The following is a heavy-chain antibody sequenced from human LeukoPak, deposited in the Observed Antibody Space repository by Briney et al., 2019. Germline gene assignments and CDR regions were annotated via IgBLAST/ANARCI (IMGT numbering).Heavy chain of an antibody. D-gene: IGHD6-19*01. V-gene: IGHV4-34*01. CDR3: ATRIAVAEYYFDY. CDR2: INHSGST. Sequence: SETLSLTCAVYGGSFSGYYWSWIRQPPGKGLEWIGEINHSGSTNYNPSLKSRVTISVDTSKNQFSLKLSSVTAADTAVYYCATRIAVAEYYFDYWGQGTLVTVSS. J-gene: IGHJ4*02. CDR1: GGSFSGYY.